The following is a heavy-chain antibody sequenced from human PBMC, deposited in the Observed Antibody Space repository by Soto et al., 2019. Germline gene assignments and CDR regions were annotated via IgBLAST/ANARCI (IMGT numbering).Heavy chain of an antibody. D-gene: IGHD6-19*01. CDR3: ARTGIAVAGDAFDI. J-gene: IGHJ3*02. CDR2: IYPGDSDT. Sequence: GKGLEWMGIIYPGDSDTRYSPSFQGQVTISANKSISTAYLQWSSLKASDTAMYYRARTGIAVAGDAFDIWGQGTMVTVSS. V-gene: IGHV5-51*01.